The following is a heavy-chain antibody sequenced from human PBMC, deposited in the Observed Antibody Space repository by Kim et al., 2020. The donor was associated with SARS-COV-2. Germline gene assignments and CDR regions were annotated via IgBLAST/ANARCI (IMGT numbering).Heavy chain of an antibody. V-gene: IGHV4-39*01. CDR3: ARSYYVILTGDNWFNP. Sequence: SETLSLTCTVSGGSISSSYYYWGWIRQPPGKGLDWIGTVYYSGTSYYNPSLKSRVTISVDTTENQFSLRLTTVPAADTAVYYCARSYYVILTGDNWFNP. D-gene: IGHD3-9*01. CDR1: GGSISSSYYY. CDR2: VYYSGTS. J-gene: IGHJ5*02.